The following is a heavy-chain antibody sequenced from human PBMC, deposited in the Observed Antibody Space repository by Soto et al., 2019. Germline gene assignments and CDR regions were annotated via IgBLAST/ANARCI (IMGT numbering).Heavy chain of an antibody. CDR3: ARSPSLVGATVFDY. Sequence: SETMSLTCTVSGGSISSSSYYWGWIRQPPGKGLEWIGSIYYSGSTYYNPSLKSRVTISVDTSKNQFSLKLSSVTAADTAVYYCARSPSLVGATVFDYWGQGTLVTVSS. V-gene: IGHV4-39*01. D-gene: IGHD1-26*01. CDR2: IYYSGST. J-gene: IGHJ4*02. CDR1: GGSISSSSYY.